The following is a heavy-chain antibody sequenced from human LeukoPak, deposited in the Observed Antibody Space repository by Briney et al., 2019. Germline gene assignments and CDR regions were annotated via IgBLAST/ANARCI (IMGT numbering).Heavy chain of an antibody. V-gene: IGHV3-30*18. CDR1: GFTFSSYG. CDR2: ISYDGSNK. J-gene: IGHJ4*02. Sequence: GGSLRLSCAASGFTFSSYGMHWVRQAPGKGLEWVAVISYDGSNKYYADSVKGRFTISRDNSKNTLYLQMNSLRAEDTAVYYCAKDYNWSDGYWGQGTLVTVSS. CDR3: AKDYNWSDGY. D-gene: IGHD1-20*01.